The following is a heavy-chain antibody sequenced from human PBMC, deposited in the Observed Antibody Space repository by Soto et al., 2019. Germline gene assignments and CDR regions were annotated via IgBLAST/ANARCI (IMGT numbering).Heavy chain of an antibody. V-gene: IGHV3-30*18. CDR2: ISYDGSNK. CDR3: AKRVFGGGQNYYYGMDV. D-gene: IGHD3-3*01. J-gene: IGHJ6*02. CDR1: GFTFSSYG. Sequence: QVQLVESGGGVVQPGRSLRLSCAASGFTFSSYGMHWVRQAPGKGLEWVAVISYDGSNKYYADSVKGRFTISRDNSKNSLYLQMSSLRAEDTAVYYCAKRVFGGGQNYYYGMDVWGQGTTVTVSS.